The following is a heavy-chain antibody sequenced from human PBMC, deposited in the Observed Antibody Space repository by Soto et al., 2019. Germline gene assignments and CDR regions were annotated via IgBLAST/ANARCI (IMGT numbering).Heavy chain of an antibody. CDR2: ISSSSSTI. Sequence: GGSLRLSCAASGFTFSSYSMNWVRQAPGKGLEWVSYISSSSSTIYYADSVKGRFTISRDNAKNSLYLQMNSLRAEDTAVYYCARDQGSGSAYWGQGTLVTVSS. CDR3: ARDQGSGSAY. J-gene: IGHJ4*02. V-gene: IGHV3-48*01. CDR1: GFTFSSYS. D-gene: IGHD6-19*01.